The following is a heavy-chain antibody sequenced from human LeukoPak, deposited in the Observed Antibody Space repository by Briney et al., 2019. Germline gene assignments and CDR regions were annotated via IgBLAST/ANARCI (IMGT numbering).Heavy chain of an antibody. CDR3: AKDYEAYCGGDCYSFFDC. J-gene: IGHJ4*02. D-gene: IGHD2-21*02. CDR1: GFTFSTYG. V-gene: IGHV3-30*18. Sequence: PGRSLRLSCVASGFTFSTYGMHWVRHAPGKGLEWVAVISYDGSNKYYADSVKGRFTISRDNSKNTVNLQMNSLRAEDTAVYYCAKDYEAYCGGDCYSFFDCWGQGTLVTVSS. CDR2: ISYDGSNK.